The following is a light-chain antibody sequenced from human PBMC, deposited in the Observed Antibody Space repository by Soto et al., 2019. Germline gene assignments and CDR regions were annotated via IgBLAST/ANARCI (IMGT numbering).Light chain of an antibody. CDR2: AAS. Sequence: DIQMTQSPSSLSASVGDRVTITCRASQGISSYLARYQQRPGKVPKVLIYAASTLHSGVPSRFSGSGSGTDFTLTISNVQPEGVATYYCQNYYKASPTFGQGTKVEIK. J-gene: IGKJ1*01. V-gene: IGKV1-27*01. CDR1: QGISSY. CDR3: QNYYKASPT.